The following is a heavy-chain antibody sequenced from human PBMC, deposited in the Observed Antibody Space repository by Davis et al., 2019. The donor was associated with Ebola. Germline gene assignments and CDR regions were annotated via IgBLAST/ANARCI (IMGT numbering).Heavy chain of an antibody. CDR3: AKDKNYDFWSGYPHDAFDI. CDR1: GFTFSSYA. Sequence: GESLMTSCAASGFTFSSYAMRWVRQAPGKGLEWVSAISGSGGSTYYADSVKGRFTISRDNSKNTLYLQMNSLRAEDTAIYYCAKDKNYDFWSGYPHDAFDIWGQGTMVTVSS. V-gene: IGHV3-23*01. CDR2: ISGSGGST. D-gene: IGHD3-3*01. J-gene: IGHJ3*02.